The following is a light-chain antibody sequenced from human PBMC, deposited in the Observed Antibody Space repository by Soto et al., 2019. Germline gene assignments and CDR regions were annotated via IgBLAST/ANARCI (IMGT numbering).Light chain of an antibody. J-gene: IGKJ4*01. V-gene: IGKV1-9*01. CDR2: AAS. CDR3: QQYGSSLT. CDR1: QGISSF. Sequence: DIQLTQSPSFLSASVGDRVTITCRASQGISSFLAWYQQKPGKAPKLLIYAASTLQSGVPSRFSGSGSGTEFTLTISSLQPGDFATYYCQQYGSSLTFGGGTKVEI.